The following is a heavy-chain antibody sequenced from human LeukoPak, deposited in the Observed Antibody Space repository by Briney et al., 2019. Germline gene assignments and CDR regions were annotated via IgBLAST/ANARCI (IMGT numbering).Heavy chain of an antibody. CDR2: IYPVDSDT. D-gene: IGHD2-15*01. J-gene: IGHJ4*02. CDR3: ARGYCSGGSCYPTDY. V-gene: IGHV5-51*01. Sequence: GESLKISCKGSGYSFTSSWIGWVRQIRGKGLEWMGIIYPVDSDTRTSPSFRGQVTISADKSISTDYLQWSSLKASDTAMYYCARGYCSGGSCYPTDYWGQGTLVTVSS. CDR1: GYSFTSSW.